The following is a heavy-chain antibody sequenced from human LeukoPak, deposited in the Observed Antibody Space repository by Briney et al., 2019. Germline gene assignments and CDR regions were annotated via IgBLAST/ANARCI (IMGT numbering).Heavy chain of an antibody. J-gene: IGHJ6*03. V-gene: IGHV3-21*01. Sequence: GGSLRLSCAASGFTFSSYSMNWVRQAPGKGLEWVSSISSSSSYIYYADSVKGRFTISRDNAKNSLYLQMNSLRAEDTAVYYCARGPLTLPRRGYYMDVWGKGTTVTVSS. CDR2: ISSSSSYI. CDR1: GFTFSSYS. CDR3: ARGPLTLPRRGYYMDV. D-gene: IGHD3-9*01.